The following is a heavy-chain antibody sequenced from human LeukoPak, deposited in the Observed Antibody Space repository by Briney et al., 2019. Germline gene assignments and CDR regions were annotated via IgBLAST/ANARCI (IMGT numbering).Heavy chain of an antibody. CDR3: ARAAGSGLIDY. Sequence: SETLSLTCAVYGGSFSGYYWSWIRQPPGMGLGWIGSIYYSGNTYYNPSLKGRVTISLDTSKNQFSLNLNSVTAADTALYFCARAAGSGLIDYWGQGILVIVSS. D-gene: IGHD6-19*01. J-gene: IGHJ4*02. V-gene: IGHV4-34*11. CDR2: IYYSGNT. CDR1: GGSFSGYY.